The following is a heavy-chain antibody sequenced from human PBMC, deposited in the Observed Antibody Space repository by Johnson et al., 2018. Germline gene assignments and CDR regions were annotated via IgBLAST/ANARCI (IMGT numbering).Heavy chain of an antibody. CDR1: GYSFTSYW. V-gene: IGHV5-51*03. CDR2: IYPGDPDT. Sequence: VQLVQSGAEVKKPGESLKISCKGSGYSFTSYWIGWVRQMPGKGLEWMGIIYPGDPDTRYSPAFQGQVLLAADKSISTAYLQWTSLKASDTAMYYCARSQAIAVAAGDAFDIWGQGTMVTVSS. CDR3: ARSQAIAVAAGDAFDI. J-gene: IGHJ3*02. D-gene: IGHD6-19*01.